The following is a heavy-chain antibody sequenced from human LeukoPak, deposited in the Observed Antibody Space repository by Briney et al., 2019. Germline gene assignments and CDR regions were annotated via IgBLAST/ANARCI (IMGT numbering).Heavy chain of an antibody. V-gene: IGHV1-18*01. D-gene: IGHD3-10*01. J-gene: IGHJ6*02. CDR3: ARVGGVGSGSYYTWIVNDYYYYGMDV. CDR2: ISAYNGNT. Sequence: ASVKVSCKASGYTFTNYGISWVRQAPGQGLEWMGWISAYNGNTNYAQKLQGRVTMTTDTSTSTAYMELRSLRSDDTAVYYCARVGGVGSGSYYTWIVNDYYYYGMDVWGQGTTVTVSS. CDR1: GYTFTNYG.